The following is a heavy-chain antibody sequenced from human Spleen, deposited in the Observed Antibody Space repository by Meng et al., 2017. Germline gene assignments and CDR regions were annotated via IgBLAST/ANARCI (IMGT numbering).Heavy chain of an antibody. Sequence: VQLQESGPGLVKPSGTLSLTCAVSGGSISTTKWWNWVRQTPGKGLEWVGEIYHSGSTNYNPSLKSRVTMSVDKSKNQFSLKLTSVTAADTAVYYCASYNSGWPQFDSWGQGILVTVSS. V-gene: IGHV4-4*02. J-gene: IGHJ4*02. CDR1: GGSISTTKW. CDR3: ASYNSGWPQFDS. D-gene: IGHD6-19*01. CDR2: IYHSGST.